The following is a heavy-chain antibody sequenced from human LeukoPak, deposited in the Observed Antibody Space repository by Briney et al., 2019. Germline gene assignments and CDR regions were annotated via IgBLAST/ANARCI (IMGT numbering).Heavy chain of an antibody. CDR2: INHSGST. V-gene: IGHV4-34*01. J-gene: IGHJ2*01. CDR1: GGSFTGYY. Sequence: SETMSLTCALYGGSFTGYYWSWIRQPPGKGLEWNGEINHSGSTNYNPSLKSRVTISVDTSKNQFSLKLSSVTAADTAVYYCARGRGPRGWYARYFDLWGRGTLVTVSS. CDR3: ARGRGPRGWYARYFDL. D-gene: IGHD6-19*01.